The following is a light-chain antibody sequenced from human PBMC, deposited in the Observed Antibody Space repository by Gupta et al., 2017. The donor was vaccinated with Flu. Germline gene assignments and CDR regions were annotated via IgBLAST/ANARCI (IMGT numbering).Light chain of an antibody. CDR2: RNN. CDR1: SSNSGSNY. V-gene: IGLV1-47*01. CDR3: AAWDDSLSGWV. Sequence: QSVLTQPPSSSGTPFRRVTISCSGSSSNSGSNYVYWYQQLPGTAPKLLSYRNNQRPSGVPDRFAGSKSGTSASLAISGLRSEDEADYYCAAWDDSLSGWVFGGGTKLTVL. J-gene: IGLJ3*02.